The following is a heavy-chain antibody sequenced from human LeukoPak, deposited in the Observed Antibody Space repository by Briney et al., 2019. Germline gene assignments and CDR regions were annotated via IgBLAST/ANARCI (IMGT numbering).Heavy chain of an antibody. CDR2: INHSGST. V-gene: IGHV4-34*01. CDR3: ARSYYYDSSGSQGAYDY. J-gene: IGHJ4*02. CDR1: GGSFRGYY. D-gene: IGHD3-22*01. Sequence: SETLSLTCAVYGGSFRGYYWSWIRQPPGKGLEWIGEINHSGSTNYNPSLKSRVTISVDTSKNQFSLKLSSVTAADTAVYYCARSYYYDSSGSQGAYDYWGQGTLVTVSS.